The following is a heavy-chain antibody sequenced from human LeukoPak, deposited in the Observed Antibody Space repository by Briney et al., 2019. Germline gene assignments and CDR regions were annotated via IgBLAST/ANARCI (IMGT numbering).Heavy chain of an antibody. CDR2: ISGSGGST. CDR3: AKDRQNQLVTEPTTIDY. CDR1: GFTFSSYA. D-gene: IGHD6-13*01. V-gene: IGHV3-23*01. J-gene: IGHJ4*02. Sequence: PGGSLRLSCAASGFTFSSYAMSWVRQAPGKGLEWVSAISGSGGSTYYADSVKGRFTISRDNSKNTLYLQMNSLRAEDTAVYYCAKDRQNQLVTEPTTIDYWGQGTLVTVSS.